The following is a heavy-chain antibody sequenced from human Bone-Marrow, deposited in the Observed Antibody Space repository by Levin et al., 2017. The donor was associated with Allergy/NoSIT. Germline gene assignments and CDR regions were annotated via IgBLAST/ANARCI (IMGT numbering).Heavy chain of an antibody. J-gene: IGHJ6*02. CDR3: ARLYSSSSDYGMDV. D-gene: IGHD6-6*01. Sequence: GESLKISCQASGYTFTSYDINWVRQATGQGLEWMGWMNPNSGNTGYAQKFQGRVTMTRNTSISTAYMELSSLRSEDTAVYYCARLYSSSSDYGMDVWGQGTTVTVSS. CDR1: GYTFTSYD. V-gene: IGHV1-8*01. CDR2: MNPNSGNT.